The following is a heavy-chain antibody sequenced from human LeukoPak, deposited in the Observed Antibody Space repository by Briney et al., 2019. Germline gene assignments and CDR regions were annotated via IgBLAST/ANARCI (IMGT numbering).Heavy chain of an antibody. J-gene: IGHJ6*02. CDR2: VSHTGSTI. V-gene: IGHV3-11*01. CDR1: GFTFNDYF. Sequence: GGSLRLSCVGFGFTFNDYFMSWIRQAPGKGLEYISYVSHTGSTIYYADSVRGRFTVSRDNAKNSLFLQMNSLRAEDTAVYYCARAFEYSSSSYFYYGMDVWGQGTTVTVSS. CDR3: ARAFEYSSSSYFYYGMDV. D-gene: IGHD6-6*01.